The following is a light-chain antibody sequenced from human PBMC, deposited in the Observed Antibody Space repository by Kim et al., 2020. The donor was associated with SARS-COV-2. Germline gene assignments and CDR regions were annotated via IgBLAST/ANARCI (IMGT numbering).Light chain of an antibody. J-gene: IGLJ1*01. CDR1: ILGDQY. CDR3: QALSRSISF. Sequence: SYELTQPPSVSVSPGQTASITCSGDILGDQYASWYQQKPGQSPVVFIFRDNRRPSGIPERFSGSNSGITATLTISVTQAMDEADYYCQALSRSISFFGT. V-gene: IGLV3-1*01. CDR2: RDN.